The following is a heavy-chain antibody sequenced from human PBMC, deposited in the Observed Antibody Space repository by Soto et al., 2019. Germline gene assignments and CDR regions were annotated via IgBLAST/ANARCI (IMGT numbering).Heavy chain of an antibody. CDR3: ARSFYCSSTSCYGSTYYYYYMDV. D-gene: IGHD2-2*01. CDR1: GFTFSSYS. V-gene: IGHV3-21*01. J-gene: IGHJ6*03. Sequence: EVQLVESGGGLVKPGGSLRLSCAASGFTFSSYSMNWVRQALGKGLEWVSSSSSSSSYIYYADSVKGRFTISRDNAKNSLYLHMNSLRAEDTAVYYCARSFYCSSTSCYGSTYYYYYMDVWGKGTTVTVSS. CDR2: SSSSSSYI.